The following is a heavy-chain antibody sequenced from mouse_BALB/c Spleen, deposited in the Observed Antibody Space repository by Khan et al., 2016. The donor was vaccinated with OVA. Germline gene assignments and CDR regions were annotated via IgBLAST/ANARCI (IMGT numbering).Heavy chain of an antibody. V-gene: IGHV5-17*02. CDR3: ARGYYGSSYGDAMDY. CDR2: ISSGSSTI. Sequence: EVELVESGGGLVQPGGSRKLSCAASGFTFSSFGMHWVRQAPEKGLEWVAYISSGSSTIYYADTVKGRFTISRDNPKNTMFLQMTSLRSEETAMYECARGYYGSSYGDAMDYWGQGTSVPGPS. J-gene: IGHJ4*01. D-gene: IGHD1-1*01. CDR1: GFTFSSFG.